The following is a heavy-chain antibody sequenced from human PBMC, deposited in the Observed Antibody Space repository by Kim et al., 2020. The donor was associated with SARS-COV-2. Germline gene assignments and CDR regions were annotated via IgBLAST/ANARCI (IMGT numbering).Heavy chain of an antibody. V-gene: IGHV3-30*04. J-gene: IGHJ4*02. D-gene: IGHD3-10*01. CDR3: ARVGAMVRERSYFDY. CDR2: ISYDGSNK. Sequence: GGSRRLSCAASGFTFSSYAMHWVRQAPGKGLEWVAVISYDGSNKYYADSVKGRFTISRDNSKNTLYLQMNSLRAEDTAVYYCARVGAMVRERSYFDYWGQGTLVTVSS. CDR1: GFTFSSYA.